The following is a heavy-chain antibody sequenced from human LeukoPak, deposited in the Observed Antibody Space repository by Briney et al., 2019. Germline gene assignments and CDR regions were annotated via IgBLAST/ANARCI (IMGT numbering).Heavy chain of an antibody. Sequence: SQTLSLTCSISGDSVSNNRAAWHWIRQSPSRGLEWLGMTYYRSKWNNEYALSVQGRISINADTLKNQFSLQVNSVTPEDTAVYYCAKDRNFWPGSSGFDYWGQGTLVTVSS. CDR1: GDSVSNNRAA. J-gene: IGHJ4*02. V-gene: IGHV6-1*01. CDR3: AKDRNFWPGSSGFDY. D-gene: IGHD3/OR15-3a*01. CDR2: TYYRSKWNN.